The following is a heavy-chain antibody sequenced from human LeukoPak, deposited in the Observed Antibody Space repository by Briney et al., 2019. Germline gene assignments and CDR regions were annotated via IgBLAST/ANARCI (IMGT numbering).Heavy chain of an antibody. CDR3: VRALGDYWSQGDY. CDR2: IDTDGSST. V-gene: IGHV3-74*01. CDR1: GFTFSNHW. Sequence: GGSLRLSCAASGFTFSNHWMYWVRQGPGKGLVWISDIDTDGSSTNYADSVKGRFTISRDNAKNTLYLQMNSLGAADTAVYYCVRALGDYWSQGDYWGQGTLVTVSS. J-gene: IGHJ4*02. D-gene: IGHD3-16*01.